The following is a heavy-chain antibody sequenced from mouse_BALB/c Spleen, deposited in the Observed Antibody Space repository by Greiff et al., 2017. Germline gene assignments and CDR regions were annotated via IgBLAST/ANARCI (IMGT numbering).Heavy chain of an antibody. J-gene: IGHJ3*01. D-gene: IGHD2-4*01. CDR3: ARGGEPMITTGGFAY. Sequence: QVQLQQSGAELARPGASVKMSCKASGYTFTSYTMHWVKQRPGQGLEWIGYINPSSGYTNYNQKFKDKATLTADKSSSTAYMQLSSLTSEDSAVYFCARGGEPMITTGGFAYWGQGTLVTVSA. CDR1: GYTFTSYT. V-gene: IGHV1-4*01. CDR2: INPSSGYT.